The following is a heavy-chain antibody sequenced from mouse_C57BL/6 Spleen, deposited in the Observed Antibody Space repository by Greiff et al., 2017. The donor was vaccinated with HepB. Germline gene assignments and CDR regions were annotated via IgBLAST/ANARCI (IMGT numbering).Heavy chain of an antibody. Sequence: EVQVVESEGGLVQPGSSMKLSCTASGFTFSDYYMAWVRQVPEKGLEWVANINYDGSSTYYLDSLKSRFIISRDNAKNILYLQMSSLKSEDTATYYCAREGINYNYAMDYWGQGTSVTVSS. V-gene: IGHV5-16*01. CDR1: GFTFSDYY. J-gene: IGHJ4*01. D-gene: IGHD2-1*01. CDR2: INYDGSST. CDR3: AREGINYNYAMDY.